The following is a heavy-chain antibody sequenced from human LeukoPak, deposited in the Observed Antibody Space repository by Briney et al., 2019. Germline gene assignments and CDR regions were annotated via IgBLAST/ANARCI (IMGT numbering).Heavy chain of an antibody. D-gene: IGHD3-9*01. CDR3: ATPYYAASSDWFDPWGGWFDP. J-gene: IGHJ5*02. CDR2: IKQDGSEK. CDR1: GFTFSSYW. Sequence: GSLSLSCAASGFTFSSYWMSWVRQAPGKGLEWVATIKQDGSEKYYLDSVKGRFTISRDNAKNSLYLQMNSLRAEDTAVYYCATPYYAASSDWFDPWGGWFDPWGQGTLVTVSS. V-gene: IGHV3-7*03.